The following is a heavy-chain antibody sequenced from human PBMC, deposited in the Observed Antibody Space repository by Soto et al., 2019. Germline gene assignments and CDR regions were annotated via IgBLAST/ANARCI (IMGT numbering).Heavy chain of an antibody. CDR3: ARRGSYYYYGMDV. D-gene: IGHD5-12*01. V-gene: IGHV4-39*01. J-gene: IGHJ6*02. CDR1: GGSISSSSYY. Sequence: SGTLSLTCTVSGGSISSSSYYWGWIRQPPGKGLEWIGSIYYSGSTYYNPSLKSRVTISVDTSKNQFSLKLSSVTAADTAVYYCARRGSYYYYGMDVWGQGTTVTVS. CDR2: IYYSGST.